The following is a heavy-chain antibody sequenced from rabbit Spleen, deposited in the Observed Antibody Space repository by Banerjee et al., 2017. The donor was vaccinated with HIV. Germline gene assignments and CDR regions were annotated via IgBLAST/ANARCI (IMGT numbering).Heavy chain of an antibody. J-gene: IGHJ3*01. D-gene: IGHD1-1*01. CDR3: ARDLANVIGWNFGL. CDR2: INIVTGRA. CDR1: GLDFSVGDV. V-gene: IGHV1S45*01. Sequence: QQQLVESGGGLVKPGASLTLSCKASGLDFSVGDVMCWVRQAPGKGLKWITCINIVTGRAVYANWASARIPLSKTSSTTVTLQMTSLTAADTATYFCARDLANVIGWNFGLWGQGTLVTVS.